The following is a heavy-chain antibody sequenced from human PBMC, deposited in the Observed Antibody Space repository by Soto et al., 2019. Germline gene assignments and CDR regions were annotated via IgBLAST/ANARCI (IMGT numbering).Heavy chain of an antibody. Sequence: QAQLVESGGGMVQPGRSLRLYCVASGVTFNRYAMHWVRQAPGKGLEWVAVISYDGSNKYYADSVKGRFTISRDNSNNTLYLQMNTLKAEDSAVYYCASDHQYQLPSDVWGQGTTVTVS. CDR2: ISYDGSNK. CDR3: ASDHQYQLPSDV. J-gene: IGHJ6*02. V-gene: IGHV3-30*04. CDR1: GVTFNRYA. D-gene: IGHD2-2*01.